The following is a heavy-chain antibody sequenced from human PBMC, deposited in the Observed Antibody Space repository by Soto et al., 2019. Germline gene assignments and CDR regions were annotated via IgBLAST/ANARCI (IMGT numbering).Heavy chain of an antibody. Sequence: ASVKVSCKASGYTFTSYYMHWVRQAPGQGLEWMGIINPSGGSTSYAQKFQGRVTMTRDTSTSTVYMELSSLRSEDTAVYYCARGGMTTVTTGYYYGMGVWGQGTTVTVS. V-gene: IGHV1-46*01. J-gene: IGHJ6*02. D-gene: IGHD4-4*01. CDR3: ARGGMTTVTTGYYYGMGV. CDR1: GYTFTSYY. CDR2: INPSGGST.